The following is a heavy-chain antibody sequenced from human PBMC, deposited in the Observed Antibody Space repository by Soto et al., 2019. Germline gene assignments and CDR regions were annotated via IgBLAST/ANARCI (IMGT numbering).Heavy chain of an antibody. CDR3: ARYCTGNRPFDY. Sequence: QVQLQESGPGLVKPSGTLSLTCAVSGGSISSSNWWSWVRQPPGKGLEWIGEIYHSGSTSYNPSLETRVSISVDKSKNQVSLNLSSVTAADTAVYYCARYCTGNRPFDYWGQGTLVTVSS. D-gene: IGHD2-8*02. J-gene: IGHJ4*02. CDR1: GGSISSSNW. V-gene: IGHV4-4*02. CDR2: IYHSGST.